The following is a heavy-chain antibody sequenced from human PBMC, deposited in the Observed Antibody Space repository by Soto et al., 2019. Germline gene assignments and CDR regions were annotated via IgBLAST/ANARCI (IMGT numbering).Heavy chain of an antibody. D-gene: IGHD6-19*01. CDR2: ISSDGSST. CDR3: ARDSYSSATH. V-gene: IGHV3-74*01. CDR1: GLSFSDNW. J-gene: IGHJ4*02. Sequence: GGSLRLSCAASGLSFSDNWMHWVRQAPGKGLVWVSRISSDGSSTTYADSVKGRFTVSRDNAQNTLYLQMSGLRAEDTAMYYCARDSYSSATHWGQGTLVTVSS.